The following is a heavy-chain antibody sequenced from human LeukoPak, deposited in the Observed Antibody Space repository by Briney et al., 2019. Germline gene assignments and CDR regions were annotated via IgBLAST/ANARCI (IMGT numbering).Heavy chain of an antibody. CDR2: ISSSGSTI. J-gene: IGHJ6*02. D-gene: IGHD6-6*01. CDR3: ARVAAPDLYYYYGMDV. Sequence: PGGSLRLSCAASGFTFSDYYTSWIRQAPGKGLEWVSYISSSGSTIYYADSVKGRFTISRDNAKNSLYLQMNSLRAEDTAVYYCARVAAPDLYYYYGMDVWGQGTTVTVSS. V-gene: IGHV3-11*01. CDR1: GFTFSDYY.